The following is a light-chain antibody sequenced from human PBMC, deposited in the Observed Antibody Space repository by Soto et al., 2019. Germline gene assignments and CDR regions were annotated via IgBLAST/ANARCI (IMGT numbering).Light chain of an antibody. CDR2: AAS. J-gene: IGKJ1*01. CDR1: RGIYNY. V-gene: IGKV1-27*01. CDR3: QKYDSAPRT. Sequence: DVQVTQSPASLSASVGDRVNICCRTSRGIYNYLAWYQQKSGQIPKLLINAASSLQSGVPSRFSGSGSGTDFTLSISSLQPEDVATYYCQKYDSAPRTFGQGTKV.